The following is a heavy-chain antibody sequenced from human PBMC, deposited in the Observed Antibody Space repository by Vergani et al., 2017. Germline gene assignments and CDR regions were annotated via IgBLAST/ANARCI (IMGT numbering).Heavy chain of an antibody. D-gene: IGHD2-21*02. CDR1: GGSFSGYY. CDR2: INHSGST. Sequence: QVQLQQWGAGLLKPSETLSLTCAVYGGSFSGYYWSWSRQPPGKGLEWIGEINHSGSTNYNPSLKSRVTISVDTSKNQFSLKLSSVTAADTAVYYCAGGLRVTSLGYWGQGTLVTVSA. J-gene: IGHJ4*02. V-gene: IGHV4-34*01. CDR3: AGGLRVTSLGY.